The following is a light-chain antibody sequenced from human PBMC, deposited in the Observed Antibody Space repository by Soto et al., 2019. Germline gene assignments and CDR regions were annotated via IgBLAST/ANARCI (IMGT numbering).Light chain of an antibody. CDR3: QQYKSWPRIT. CDR1: RSISRY. CDR2: GAS. J-gene: IGKJ5*01. V-gene: IGKV3-15*01. Sequence: GITKSRDSLSVSPGEGPTFSYRSSRSISRYLAWYQHQPGQAPRLLIYGASTRATGIPARFSGSVSGTDFTLTISILKSEDYAIYYCQQYKSWPRITFGQGTRLEIK.